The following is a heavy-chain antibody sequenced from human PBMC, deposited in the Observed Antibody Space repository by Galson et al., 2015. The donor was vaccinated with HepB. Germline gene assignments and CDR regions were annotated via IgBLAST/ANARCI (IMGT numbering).Heavy chain of an antibody. CDR1: GFTFSSYG. CDR3: ARAAPIGQIYYYYGMDV. D-gene: IGHD2-21*01. J-gene: IGHJ6*02. Sequence: SLRLSCAASGFTFSSYGMHWVRQAPGKGLEWVAVIWYDGSNKYYADSVKGRFTISRDNSKNTLYLQMNSLRAEDTAVYYCARAAPIGQIYYYYGMDVWGQGTTVTVSS. CDR2: IWYDGSNK. V-gene: IGHV3-33*08.